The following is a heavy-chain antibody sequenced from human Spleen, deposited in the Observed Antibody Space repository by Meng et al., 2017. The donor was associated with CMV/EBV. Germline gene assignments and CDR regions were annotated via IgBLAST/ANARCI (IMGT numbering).Heavy chain of an antibody. J-gene: IGHJ5*02. V-gene: IGHV1-69*02. CDR2: IIPILGIA. Sequence: SVKVSCKASGYTFTGYYMHWVRQAPGQGLEWMGRIIPILGIANYAQKFQGRVTITADKSTSTAYMELSSLRSEDTAVYYCARSHCSGGSCYYVTPFDPWGQGTLVTVSS. CDR3: ARSHCSGGSCYYVTPFDP. D-gene: IGHD2-15*01. CDR1: GYTFTGYY.